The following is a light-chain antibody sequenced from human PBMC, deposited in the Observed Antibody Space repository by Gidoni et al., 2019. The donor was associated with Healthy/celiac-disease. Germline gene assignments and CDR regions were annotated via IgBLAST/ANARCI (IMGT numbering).Light chain of an antibody. J-gene: IGKJ4*01. Sequence: EIVMTQSLSTLSVSPGERAHLSCRASQSVSSNLAWYQQKPGQAPRLLIYGASTRATGIPARFSGSGSGTEFTLTISSLQSEDFAVYYCQQYNNWPPLTFGGGTKVEIK. CDR3: QQYNNWPPLT. V-gene: IGKV3-15*01. CDR1: QSVSSN. CDR2: GAS.